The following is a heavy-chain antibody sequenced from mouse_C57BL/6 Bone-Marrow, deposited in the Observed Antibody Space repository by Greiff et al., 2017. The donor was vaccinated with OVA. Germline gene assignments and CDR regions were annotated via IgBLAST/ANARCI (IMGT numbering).Heavy chain of an antibody. Sequence: VQLQQSGAELVKPGASVKMSCKASGYTFTSYWITWVKQRPGQGLEWIGDIYPGSGSTNYNEKFKSKATLTVDTSSSTAYMQLSSLTSEDSAVYYCARYDGYYEDAMDYWGQGTSVTVSS. V-gene: IGHV1-55*01. J-gene: IGHJ4*01. CDR2: IYPGSGST. CDR3: ARYDGYYEDAMDY. D-gene: IGHD2-3*01. CDR1: GYTFTSYW.